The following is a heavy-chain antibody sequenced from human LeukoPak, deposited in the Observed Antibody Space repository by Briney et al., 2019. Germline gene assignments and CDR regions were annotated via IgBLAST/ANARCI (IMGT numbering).Heavy chain of an antibody. CDR2: INPNSGGT. CDR3: ARGPFVSIVATNDY. J-gene: IGHJ4*02. Sequence: ASVKVSCKASGYTFTGYYMHWVRQTPGQGLEWMGWINPNSGGTNYAQKFQGRVTMTRNTSISTAYMELSSLRSEDTAVYYCARGPFVSIVATNDYWGQGTLVTVSS. CDR1: GYTFTGYY. V-gene: IGHV1-2*02. D-gene: IGHD5-12*01.